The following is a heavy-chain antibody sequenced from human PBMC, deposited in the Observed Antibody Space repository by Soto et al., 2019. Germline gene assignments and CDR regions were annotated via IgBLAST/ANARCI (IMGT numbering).Heavy chain of an antibody. J-gene: IGHJ6*02. CDR2: IYYSGST. CDR1: GGSISSSSYY. CDR3: ARQKLTIFGVVIAHYYYYYGMDV. Sequence: ETLSLTCTVSGGSISSSSYYWGWIRQPPGKGLEWIGSIYYSGSTYYNPSLKSRVTISVDTSKNQFSLKLSSVTAADTAVYYCARQKLTIFGVVIAHYYYYYGMDVWGQGTTVTVSS. V-gene: IGHV4-39*01. D-gene: IGHD3-3*01.